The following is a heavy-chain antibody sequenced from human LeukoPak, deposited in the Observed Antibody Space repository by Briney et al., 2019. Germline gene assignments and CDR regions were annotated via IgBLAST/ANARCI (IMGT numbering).Heavy chain of an antibody. CDR2: INAGNGNT. V-gene: IGHV1-3*01. CDR3: ARDSWGTGSGWFDY. J-gene: IGHJ4*02. CDR1: GYTFTSYA. D-gene: IGHD6-19*01. Sequence: VASVKVSCKASGYTFTSYAMHWVRQAPGQRLEWMGWINAGNGNTKYSQKFQGRDTITRDTSASTAYMELSSLRSEDTAVYYCARDSWGTGSGWFDYWGQGTLVTVSS.